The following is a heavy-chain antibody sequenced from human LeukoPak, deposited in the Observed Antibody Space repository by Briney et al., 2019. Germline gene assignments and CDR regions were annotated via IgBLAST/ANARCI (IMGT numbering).Heavy chain of an antibody. V-gene: IGHV3-23*01. CDR2: ISGSGGST. Sequence: GGSRRLSCAASGFTFRSYAMSWVRQAPGKGLEWVSSISGSGGSTYYADSVKGRFTISRDNSKNTLYLQMNSLRAEDTAIYYCARRLDLGSIVVVVAATGCFDYWGQGTLVTVSS. J-gene: IGHJ4*02. D-gene: IGHD2-15*01. CDR3: ARRLDLGSIVVVVAATGCFDY. CDR1: GFTFRSYA.